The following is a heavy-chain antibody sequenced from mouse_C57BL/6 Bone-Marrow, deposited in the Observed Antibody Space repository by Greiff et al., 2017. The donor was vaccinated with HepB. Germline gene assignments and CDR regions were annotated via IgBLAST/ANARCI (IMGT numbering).Heavy chain of an antibody. CDR1: GYTFPDYE. CDR3: TAFTYYIDY. Sequence: VKLQESGAELVRPGASVTLSCKASGYTFPDYEMHWVKQTPVHGLEWIGAIDPETGGTAYNQKFKGKAILTADKSSSTAYMELRSLTSEDSAVYYCTAFTYYIDYWGQGTTLTVSS. J-gene: IGHJ2*01. V-gene: IGHV1-15*01. D-gene: IGHD1-1*01. CDR2: IDPETGGT.